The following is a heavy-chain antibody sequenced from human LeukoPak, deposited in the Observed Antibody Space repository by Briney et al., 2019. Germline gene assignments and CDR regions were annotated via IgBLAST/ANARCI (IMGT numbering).Heavy chain of an antibody. Sequence: GGSLRLSCAASGFTVSSNYMSWVRQAPGKGLEWVSVIYSGGSTYYADSVKGRFTISRDNSKNTLYLQMNSLRAEDTAVYYCARGDHAPAPFVWGQGTLVTVSS. J-gene: IGHJ4*02. CDR2: IYSGGST. D-gene: IGHD3-16*01. CDR1: GFTVSSNY. V-gene: IGHV3-53*01. CDR3: ARGDHAPAPFV.